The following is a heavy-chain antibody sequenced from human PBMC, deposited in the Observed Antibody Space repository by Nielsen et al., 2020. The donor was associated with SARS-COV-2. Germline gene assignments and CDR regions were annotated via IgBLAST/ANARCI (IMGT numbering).Heavy chain of an antibody. Sequence: GESLKISCAASGFTFSNYWVHWVRQAPGKGLVWVARVSMDGRGTNYADSVKGRFTISRDNAENTLHLDMSSLRVGDSAVYYCTRDGHHWDLDNWGQGALVTVSS. D-gene: IGHD7-27*01. CDR3: TRDGHHWDLDN. V-gene: IGHV3-74*01. CDR1: GFTFSNYW. J-gene: IGHJ4*02. CDR2: VSMDGRGT.